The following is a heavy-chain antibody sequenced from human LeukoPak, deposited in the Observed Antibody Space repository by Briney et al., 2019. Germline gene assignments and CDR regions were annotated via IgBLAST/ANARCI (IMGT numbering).Heavy chain of an antibody. CDR1: GFNFRTYW. Sequence: GGSLRLSCAASGFNFRTYWMHWVRQAPGKGLVWVSRINSDGSNTTCADSVKGRLTVSRDNAMNTLYLQMHSLRAEDTALYFCARGYGADVWGKGTMVTVSS. J-gene: IGHJ6*04. V-gene: IGHV3-74*01. CDR3: ARGYGADV. CDR2: INSDGSNT.